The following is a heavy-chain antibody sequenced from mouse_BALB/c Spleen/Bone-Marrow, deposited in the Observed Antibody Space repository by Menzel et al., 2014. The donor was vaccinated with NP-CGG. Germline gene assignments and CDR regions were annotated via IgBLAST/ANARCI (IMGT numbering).Heavy chain of an antibody. CDR1: GFTFNNYG. D-gene: IGHD2-1*01. CDR3: SRGNYGNYVDYFDY. V-gene: IGHV5-6-3*01. J-gene: IGHJ2*01. CDR2: INRNGGSS. Sequence: EVQLQESGGGLVQPGGSLKVSCAASGFTFNNYGMSWVRQTPDKRLELVATINRNGGSSYYPDSVRDRFTISRDNAKNTLYLQMSSLKSEDTAIYYCSRGNYGNYVDYFDYWGQGTTLTVSS.